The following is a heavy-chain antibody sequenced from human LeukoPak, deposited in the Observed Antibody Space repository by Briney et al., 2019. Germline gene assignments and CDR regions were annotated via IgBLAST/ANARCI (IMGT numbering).Heavy chain of an antibody. CDR2: IDTDGSST. V-gene: IGHV3-74*01. CDR1: GFTFSSYW. D-gene: IGHD5-12*01. J-gene: IGHJ4*02. CDR3: ARGYAGIDY. Sequence: GGSLRLSCAASGFTFSSYWMHWVRQAPGKGLLRVSRIDTDGSSTIYADSVKGRFTISRDNAKNTLYLQMNSLRAEDTAVYYCARGYAGIDYWGQGSLVTVSS.